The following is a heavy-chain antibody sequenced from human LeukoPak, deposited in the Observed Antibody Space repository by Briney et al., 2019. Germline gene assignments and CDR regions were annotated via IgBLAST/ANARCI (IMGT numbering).Heavy chain of an antibody. D-gene: IGHD3-22*01. J-gene: IGHJ4*02. V-gene: IGHV3-48*01. CDR3: ASLYDSSGSDY. CDR2: ISSSSSTI. Sequence: SGGSLRLSCAASGFTFSSYSMNWVRQAPGKGLEWVSYISSSSSTIYYADSVKGRFTISRDNAKNSLYLQMNSLRAEDTAVYYCASLYDSSGSDYWGQGTLVTVSS. CDR1: GFTFSSYS.